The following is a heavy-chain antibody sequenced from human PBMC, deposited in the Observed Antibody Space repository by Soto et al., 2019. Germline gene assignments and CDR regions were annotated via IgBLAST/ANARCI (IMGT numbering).Heavy chain of an antibody. D-gene: IGHD6-13*01. CDR3: ARDGKGGRPQYSSTPTGYYGMDV. V-gene: IGHV3-30-3*01. CDR2: ISYDGSNK. CDR1: GFTFSSYA. Sequence: QVQLVESGGGVVQPGRSLRLSCAASGFTFSSYAMHWVRQAPGKGLEWVAVISYDGSNKYYADSVKGRFTISRDNSKNTLYLQMNSLRAEDTAVYYCARDGKGGRPQYSSTPTGYYGMDVWGQGTTVTVSS. J-gene: IGHJ6*02.